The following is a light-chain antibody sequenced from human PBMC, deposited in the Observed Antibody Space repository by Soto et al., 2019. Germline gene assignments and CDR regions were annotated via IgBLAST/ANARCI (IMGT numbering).Light chain of an antibody. CDR2: GAS. J-gene: IGKJ4*01. Sequence: DTVLTQSPATLSLSPGERATLSCRASQSVSSSYLAWYQQKPGHAPRLLIYGASSRATGIPDRFSGSGSGTDFTLTISRLEPEDFAVYYCQQYGSSPRTFGGGTKVDIK. CDR1: QSVSSSY. CDR3: QQYGSSPRT. V-gene: IGKV3-20*01.